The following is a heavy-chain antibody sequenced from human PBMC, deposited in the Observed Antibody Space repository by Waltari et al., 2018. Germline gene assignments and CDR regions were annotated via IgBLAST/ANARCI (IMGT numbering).Heavy chain of an antibody. V-gene: IGHV1-24*01. D-gene: IGHD3-10*01. Sequence: QVQLVQSGAEVKKPGASVKVSCKVSGYTLTELSLHWVRQTPGKGLEWMGGFDPEDGETIYAQKFQGRVTMTEDTSTDTAYMELSSLRSEDTAVYYCATGVWFGESLAFDIWGQGTMVTVSS. CDR2: FDPEDGET. J-gene: IGHJ3*02. CDR3: ATGVWFGESLAFDI. CDR1: GYTLTELS.